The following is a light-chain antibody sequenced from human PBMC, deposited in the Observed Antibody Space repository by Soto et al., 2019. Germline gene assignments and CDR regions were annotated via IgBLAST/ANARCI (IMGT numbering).Light chain of an antibody. CDR1: QTVGYN. J-gene: IGKJ2*01. CDR2: DTS. CDR3: QQYENWPPYT. V-gene: IGKV3-15*01. Sequence: EIVMTQSPATLSVSPGERVTLSCRASQTVGYNLAWFQQKPGQAPRLRFYDTSIRATGIPARFSGSGFGTEFTLTINSLQSEDFAVYYCQQYENWPPYTFGQGTKLEIK.